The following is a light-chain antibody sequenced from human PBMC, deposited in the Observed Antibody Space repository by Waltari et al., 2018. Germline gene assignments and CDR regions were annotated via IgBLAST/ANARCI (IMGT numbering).Light chain of an antibody. CDR1: SSDVGGYNF. Sequence: QSALTQPASVSGSPGQSITISCTGTSSDVGGYNFVSWYQQHPGKVPKLIIYEVNNRPSGFSNRFSGSKSGNTASLPISGLQAEDEADYYCSSYTRHETGIFGGGTKLTVL. V-gene: IGLV2-14*01. CDR3: SSYTRHETGI. CDR2: EVN. J-gene: IGLJ2*01.